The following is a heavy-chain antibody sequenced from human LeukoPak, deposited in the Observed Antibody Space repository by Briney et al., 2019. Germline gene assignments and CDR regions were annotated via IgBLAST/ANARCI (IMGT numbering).Heavy chain of an antibody. D-gene: IGHD3-22*01. CDR1: GGSFSGYY. J-gene: IGHJ3*02. CDR2: IYYSGST. V-gene: IGHV4-59*01. CDR3: ARGNYYDSSLDAFDI. Sequence: SETLSLTCAVYGGSFSGYYWSWIRQPPGKGLEWIGYIYYSGSTNYNPSLKSRVTISVDTSKNQFSLKLSSVTAADTAVYYCARGNYYDSSLDAFDIWGQGTMVTVSS.